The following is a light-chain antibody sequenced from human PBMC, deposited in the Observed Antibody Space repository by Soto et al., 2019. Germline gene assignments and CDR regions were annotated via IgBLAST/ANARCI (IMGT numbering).Light chain of an antibody. J-gene: IGLJ3*02. CDR2: EGT. CDR1: SSDIGSYNL. Sequence: QSALTQPASVSGSPGQSITISCAGTSSDIGSYNLVSWYQQHPGKAPKLMIYEGTKRPSGLSTRFSGSKSGNTASLTISVLQAEDEGDYYCCSYAGSTTWVFGGGTQLTVL. V-gene: IGLV2-23*01. CDR3: CSYAGSTTWV.